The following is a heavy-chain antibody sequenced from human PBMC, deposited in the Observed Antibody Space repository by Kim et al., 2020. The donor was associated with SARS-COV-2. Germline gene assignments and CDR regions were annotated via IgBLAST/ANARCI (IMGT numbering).Heavy chain of an antibody. CDR3: AKFRGSSGYYSPGGHYFDY. Sequence: GGSLRLSCAASGFTFSSYAMSWVRQAPGKGLEWVSAISGSGGSTYYADSVKGRLTISRDNSKNTLYLQMNSLRAEDTAVYYCAKFRGSSGYYSPGGHYFDYWGQGTLVTVSS. CDR1: GFTFSSYA. V-gene: IGHV3-23*01. CDR2: ISGSGGST. D-gene: IGHD3-22*01. J-gene: IGHJ4*02.